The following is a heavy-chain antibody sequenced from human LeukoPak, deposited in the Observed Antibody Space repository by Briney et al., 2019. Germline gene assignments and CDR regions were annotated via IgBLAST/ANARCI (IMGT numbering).Heavy chain of an antibody. D-gene: IGHD3-22*01. V-gene: IGHV1-69*13. CDR1: GGTFSSYA. J-gene: IGHJ4*02. Sequence: SVKVSCKASGGTFSSYAISWVRQAPGQGLEWMGGIIPIFGTANYAQKFRGRVTITADESTSTAYMELSSLRSEDTAVYYCAIPLNYYDSSGYPPGYWGQGTLVTVSS. CDR3: AIPLNYYDSSGYPPGY. CDR2: IIPIFGTA.